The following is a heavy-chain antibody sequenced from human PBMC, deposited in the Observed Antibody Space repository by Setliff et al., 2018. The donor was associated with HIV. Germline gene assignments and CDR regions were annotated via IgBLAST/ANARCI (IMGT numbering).Heavy chain of an antibody. V-gene: IGHV4-61*02. D-gene: IGHD2-8*01. CDR2: IYSSGIT. CDR3: ARDPFCPNTCYEDFTFDS. J-gene: IGHJ4*02. CDR1: GGSISSGSYF. Sequence: PSETLSLTCTVSGGSISSGSYFWNWIRQPAGKGLEWIGRIYSSGITNYNPSLKSRLTISLDTSKNQFPLQVTSVTAADTAVYYCARDPFCPNTCYEDFTFDSWGQGTLVTVSS.